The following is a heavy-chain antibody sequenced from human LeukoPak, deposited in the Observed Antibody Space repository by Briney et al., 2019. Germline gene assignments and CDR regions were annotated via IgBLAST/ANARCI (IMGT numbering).Heavy chain of an antibody. D-gene: IGHD4-23*01. CDR3: ARTDGGNSAGYYYYMDV. CDR2: ISSSGSTI. J-gene: IGHJ6*03. V-gene: IGHV3-48*03. CDR1: GFTFSNYE. Sequence: GGSLRLSCAASGFTFSNYEMHWVRQAPGKGLEWVSYISSSGSTIYYADSVKGRFTISRDNAKNSLYLQMNSLRAEDTAVYYCARTDGGNSAGYYYYMDVWGKGTTVTISS.